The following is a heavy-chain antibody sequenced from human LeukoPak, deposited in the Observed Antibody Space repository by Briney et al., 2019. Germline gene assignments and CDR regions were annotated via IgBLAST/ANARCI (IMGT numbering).Heavy chain of an antibody. D-gene: IGHD6-13*01. J-gene: IGHJ4*02. CDR3: AKDLGSSNDY. Sequence: GGSLRHSCAASGFTFSSYGMHWVRQAPGKGLEWVAVISYDGSNKYYADSVKGRFTISRDNSKNTLYLQMNSLRAEDTAVYYCAKDLGSSNDYWGQGTLVTVSS. CDR1: GFTFSSYG. V-gene: IGHV3-30*18. CDR2: ISYDGSNK.